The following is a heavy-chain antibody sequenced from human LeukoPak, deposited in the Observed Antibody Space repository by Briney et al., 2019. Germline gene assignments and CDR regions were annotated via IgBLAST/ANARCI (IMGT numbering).Heavy chain of an antibody. CDR1: GFTFSSYS. J-gene: IGHJ4*02. CDR3: ASSTVCDS. V-gene: IGHV3-48*02. CDR2: ITASGTAM. Sequence: GGSLRLSCAASGFTFSSYSMNWVRQAPGKGLEWVSHITASGTAMFYADSVKGRFTISRDNAKNSLYLQMNSLRDEDTAVYYCASSTVCDSWGQGTLVTVSS. D-gene: IGHD4-11*01.